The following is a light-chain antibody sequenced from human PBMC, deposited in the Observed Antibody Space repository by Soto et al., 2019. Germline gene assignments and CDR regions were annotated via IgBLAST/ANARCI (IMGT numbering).Light chain of an antibody. CDR1: QSVGGSF. J-gene: IGKJ1*01. V-gene: IGKV3-20*01. Sequence: ETVLTQSPGTLSLSPGERATLSCRASQSVGGSFLAWYQQRPGQAPRLLISHTSYRATGITDRFSGSGSGTDFTLTISRLEPEDFAVYYCPQYHSSPRTFGQGTKVEIK. CDR3: PQYHSSPRT. CDR2: HTS.